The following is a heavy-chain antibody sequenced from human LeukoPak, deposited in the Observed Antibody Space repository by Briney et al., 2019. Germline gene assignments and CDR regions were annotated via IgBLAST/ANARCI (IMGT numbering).Heavy chain of an antibody. V-gene: IGHV1-69*04. D-gene: IGHD3-16*01. Sequence: SVKVSCKASGGTFSSYAISWVRQAPGQGLEWMGRIIPIFGIANYAQKFQGRVTITADKSTSTAYMELSSLRSEDTAVYYCARTPTDPNDGWFDPWGQGTQVTVSS. J-gene: IGHJ5*02. CDR3: ARTPTDPNDGWFDP. CDR2: IIPIFGIA. CDR1: GGTFSSYA.